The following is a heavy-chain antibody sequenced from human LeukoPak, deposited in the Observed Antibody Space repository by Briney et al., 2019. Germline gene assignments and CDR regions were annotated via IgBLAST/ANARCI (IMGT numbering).Heavy chain of an antibody. Sequence: PGGSLRLSCAASGFTINNNYMNWVRQAPGKGLEWVSVIYSGGNTYYADSVKGRFTISRDNSKNTLYLQMNSLRAEDTAVYYCANKDNGNYFNFDYWGQGTLVTVSS. D-gene: IGHD2/OR15-2a*01. CDR2: IYSGGNT. CDR3: ANKDNGNYFNFDY. CDR1: GFTINNNY. J-gene: IGHJ4*02. V-gene: IGHV3-66*01.